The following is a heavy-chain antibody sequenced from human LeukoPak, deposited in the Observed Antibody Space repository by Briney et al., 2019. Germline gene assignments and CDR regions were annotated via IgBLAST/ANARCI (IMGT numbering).Heavy chain of an antibody. CDR3: ARGLSPSDY. J-gene: IGHJ4*02. CDR1: GYSFTTYD. CDR2: MNPNSGKT. V-gene: IGHV1-8*01. Sequence: ASVKVSCKASGYSFTTYDINWVRQAPGQGGEWMGWMNPNSGKTNFAQKFPGTVTMTRTTSISTAYMEVSSLRSEDTAVCYCARGLSPSDYWGQGTLVTVSS.